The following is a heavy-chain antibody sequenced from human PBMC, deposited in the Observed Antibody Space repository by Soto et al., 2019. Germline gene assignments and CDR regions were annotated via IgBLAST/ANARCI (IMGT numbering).Heavy chain of an antibody. CDR1: GYTFTSYG. Sequence: ASVKVSCKASGYTFTSYGISWVRQAPGQGLEWMGWISAYNGNTNYAQKLQGRVTMTTDTSTSTAYMELRSLRSDDTAVYYCARDPRYSYGLDYYYYYGMDVWGQGTTVTVSS. J-gene: IGHJ6*02. D-gene: IGHD5-18*01. CDR3: ARDPRYSYGLDYYYYYGMDV. CDR2: ISAYNGNT. V-gene: IGHV1-18*01.